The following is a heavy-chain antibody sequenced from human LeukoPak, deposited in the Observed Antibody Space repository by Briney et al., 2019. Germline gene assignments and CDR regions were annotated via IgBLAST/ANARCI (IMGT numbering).Heavy chain of an antibody. CDR1: GDSVSGNSTA. V-gene: IGHV6-1*01. D-gene: IGHD5-24*01. CDR3: ARGGQGDGYSADEAFDF. CDR2: TYYRSKWYN. J-gene: IGHJ3*01. Sequence: SQTLSLTCAISGDSVSGNSTAYNWIRQSPSRGLEWLGRTYYRSKWYNDYAVSVKSRITFNPDTSKNQLSLHLNSVTPEDTAVYYWARGGQGDGYSADEAFDFWGQGTMVTVSS.